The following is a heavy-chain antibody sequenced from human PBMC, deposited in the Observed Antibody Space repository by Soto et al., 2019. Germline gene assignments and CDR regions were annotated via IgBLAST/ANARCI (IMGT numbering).Heavy chain of an antibody. Sequence: SETLSLTCAVYGGSFSVYYWSWIRQPPGKGLEWIGEINHSGSTNYNPSLKSRVTISVDTSKNQLSLKLSSVTAADTAVYYCARASSSSWYVSQYGMDVWGQGTTVTVSS. D-gene: IGHD6-13*01. J-gene: IGHJ6*02. CDR1: GGSFSVYY. CDR3: ARASSSSWYVSQYGMDV. V-gene: IGHV4-34*01. CDR2: INHSGST.